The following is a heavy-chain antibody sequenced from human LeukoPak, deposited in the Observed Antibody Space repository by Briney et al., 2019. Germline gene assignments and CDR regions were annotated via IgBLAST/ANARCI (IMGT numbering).Heavy chain of an antibody. V-gene: IGHV3-73*01. CDR2: IRSKANSYAT. J-gene: IGHJ3*02. D-gene: IGHD6-13*01. Sequence: GGSLRLSCAASGFTFSGSAMHWVRQASGKGLEWVGRIRSKANSYATAYAASVKGRFTISRDDSKNTAYLQMNSLKTEDTAVYYCTSLIRAPGYSQRFDIWGQGTMVTVSS. CDR3: TSLIRAPGYSQRFDI. CDR1: GFTFSGSA.